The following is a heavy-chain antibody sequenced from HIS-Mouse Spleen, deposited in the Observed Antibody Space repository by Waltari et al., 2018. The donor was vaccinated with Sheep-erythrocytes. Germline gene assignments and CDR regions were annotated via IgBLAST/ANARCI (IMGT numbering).Heavy chain of an antibody. Sequence: EVQLVESGGGLVKPGGSLRLSCAASGFTFSSYSMNWVRQAPGKGLEWVSSISSSSSYIYHAASVKGRFTISRDNAKNSLYLQMNSLGAEDTAVYYCARVASGATFDYWGQGTLVTVSS. J-gene: IGHJ4*02. CDR3: ARVASGATFDY. CDR1: GFTFSSYS. CDR2: ISSSSSYI. V-gene: IGHV3-21*01. D-gene: IGHD1-26*01.